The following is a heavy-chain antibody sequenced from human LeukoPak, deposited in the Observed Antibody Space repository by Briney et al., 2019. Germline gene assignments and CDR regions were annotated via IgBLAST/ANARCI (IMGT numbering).Heavy chain of an antibody. D-gene: IGHD6-19*01. V-gene: IGHV3-74*01. J-gene: IGHJ4*01. Sequence: PGGSLRLSCAASVFRFSSYWMHWVRQAPGKGLVWVSRVKSDGSSTDYAESVKGRFTISRDNAKNTLYLQMNSLRGEDTAVYYCARARWSSSGWFLGYWGHGTLVTVSS. CDR3: ARARWSSSGWFLGY. CDR1: VFRFSSYW. CDR2: VKSDGSST.